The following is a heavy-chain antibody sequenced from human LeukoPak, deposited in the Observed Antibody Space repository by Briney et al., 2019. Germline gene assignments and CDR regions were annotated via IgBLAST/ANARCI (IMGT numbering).Heavy chain of an antibody. V-gene: IGHV3-74*01. CDR1: GFTFSSYW. CDR3: ARGGHYDILTGYYYYYGMDV. CDR2: INSDGSST. Sequence: GSLRPSCAASGFTFSSYWMHWVRQAPGKGLVWVSRINSDGSSTSYADSVKGRFTISRDNAKNTLYLQMNSLRAEDTAVYYCARGGHYDILTGYYYYYGMDVWGKGTTVTVSS. D-gene: IGHD3-9*01. J-gene: IGHJ6*04.